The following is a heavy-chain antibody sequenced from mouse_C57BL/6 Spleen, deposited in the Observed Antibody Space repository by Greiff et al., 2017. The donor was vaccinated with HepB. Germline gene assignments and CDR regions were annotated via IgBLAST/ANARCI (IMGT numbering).Heavy chain of an antibody. CDR1: GYTFTSYW. CDR2: INPSSGYT. D-gene: IGHD1-1*01. J-gene: IGHJ1*03. V-gene: IGHV1-7*01. CDR3: GRGDDSSYWYFDV. Sequence: LQESGAELAKPGASVKLSCKASGYTFTSYWMHWVKQRPGQGLEWIGYINPSSGYTKYNQKFKDKATLTADKSSSTAYMQLSSLTYEDSAVYYCGRGDDSSYWYFDVWGTGTTVTVSS.